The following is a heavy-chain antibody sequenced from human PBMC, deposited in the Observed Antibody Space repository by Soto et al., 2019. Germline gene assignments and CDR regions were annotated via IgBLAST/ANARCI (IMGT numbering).Heavy chain of an antibody. CDR3: ARNYRINIMAPSFDI. Sequence: EVQLVESGGGLVQPGGSLRLSCAASGFTVSSNYMSWVRQAPGKGLECVSLIYSAGSTYYANSVKGRFTMSSDTSKNTLHLQMNSRRAEDTAVYYCARNYRINIMAPSFDIWGQGKMVTVSS. CDR2: IYSAGST. V-gene: IGHV3-66*01. J-gene: IGHJ3*02. CDR1: GFTVSSNY. D-gene: IGHD5-12*01.